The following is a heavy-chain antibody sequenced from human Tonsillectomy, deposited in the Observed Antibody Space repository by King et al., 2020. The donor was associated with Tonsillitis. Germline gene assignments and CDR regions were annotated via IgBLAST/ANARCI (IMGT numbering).Heavy chain of an antibody. J-gene: IGHJ6*02. D-gene: IGHD5-12*01. Sequence: VQLVESGGGVVQPGRSLRLSCAASGFTFSSYGMHWVRQAPGKGLEWVAVISYDGSNKYYADSVKGRFTISRDNSKNTLYLQMNSLRAEDTAVYYCAKGPGDGYEHPLCGMDVWGQGTTVTVSS. CDR2: ISYDGSNK. CDR1: GFTFSSYG. V-gene: IGHV3-30*18. CDR3: AKGPGDGYEHPLCGMDV.